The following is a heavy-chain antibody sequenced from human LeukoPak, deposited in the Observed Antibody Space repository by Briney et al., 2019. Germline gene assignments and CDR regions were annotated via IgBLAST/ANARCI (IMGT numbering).Heavy chain of an antibody. J-gene: IGHJ4*02. V-gene: IGHV3-48*03. Sequence: GGSLRLSCTASGLTFNNYELHWVRQTPGKGLEWISYIGPGGDNKLYADSVRGRFTISRDNARSSWYLQMNSLRAEDTAIYYCATEMELGLVSDGFDYWGQGSPVTVSS. CDR1: GLTFNNYE. D-gene: IGHD3/OR15-3a*01. CDR2: IGPGGDNK. CDR3: ATEMELGLVSDGFDY.